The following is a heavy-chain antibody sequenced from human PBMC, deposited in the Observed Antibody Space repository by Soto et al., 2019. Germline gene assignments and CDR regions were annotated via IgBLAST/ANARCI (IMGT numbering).Heavy chain of an antibody. V-gene: IGHV3-7*03. Sequence: EVQLLGSGGGLVQPGGSLRLSCVGSGFTFSTYWMNWVRQAPGMGLEWVANINPDGDVGMYVESVKGRFTTSRDNARNSLYLQMNSLRVDDTAVYFCAGWGGHDYNYWGQGIQVTVSS. D-gene: IGHD3-16*01. CDR3: AGWGGHDYNY. CDR1: GFTFSTYW. J-gene: IGHJ4*02. CDR2: INPDGDVG.